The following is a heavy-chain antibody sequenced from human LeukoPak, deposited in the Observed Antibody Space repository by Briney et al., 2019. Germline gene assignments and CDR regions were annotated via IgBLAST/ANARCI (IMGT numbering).Heavy chain of an antibody. CDR1: GYTFTGYY. J-gene: IGHJ4*02. D-gene: IGHD6-6*01. CDR2: INPNSGGT. CDR3: ARVSKEQIAAPPEYYFDY. Sequence: ASVKVSCKASGYTFTGYYMHWVRQAPGQGLEWMGWINPNSGGTNYAQKFQGRVTMTRDTSISTAYMELSRLRTDDTAVYYCARVSKEQIAAPPEYYFDYWGQGTLVTVSS. V-gene: IGHV1-2*02.